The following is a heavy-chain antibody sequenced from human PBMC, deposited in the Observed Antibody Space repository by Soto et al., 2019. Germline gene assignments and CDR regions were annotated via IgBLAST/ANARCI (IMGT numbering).Heavy chain of an antibody. J-gene: IGHJ6*02. Sequence: SETLSLTCTVSGGSITSSSYYWGWIRQPPGKGLEWIGSIYYSGSTYDNPSLKSRVTISVDTSKNQFSLKLSSVTAADTAVYYCARHGAGEDTAMDYYGMDVWGQGTTVTVSS. CDR3: ARHGAGEDTAMDYYGMDV. V-gene: IGHV4-39*01. D-gene: IGHD5-18*01. CDR1: GGSITSSSYY. CDR2: IYYSGST.